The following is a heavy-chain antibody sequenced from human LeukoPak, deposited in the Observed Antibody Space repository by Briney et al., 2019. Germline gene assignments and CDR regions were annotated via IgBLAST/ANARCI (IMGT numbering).Heavy chain of an antibody. CDR3: ARLVDIVVVPAAIVFDY. CDR1: GYSFTAFY. J-gene: IGHJ4*02. D-gene: IGHD2-2*03. Sequence: ASVKVSCKTSGYSFTAFYIHWVRQAPGQGLEWMGWINPNSGGTNYAQKFQGRVTMTRDTSISTAYMELSRLRSDDTAVYYCARLVDIVVVPAAIVFDYWGQGTLVTVSS. V-gene: IGHV1-2*02. CDR2: INPNSGGT.